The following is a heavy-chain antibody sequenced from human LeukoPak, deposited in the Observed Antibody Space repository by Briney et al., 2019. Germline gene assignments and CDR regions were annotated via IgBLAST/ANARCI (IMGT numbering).Heavy chain of an antibody. J-gene: IGHJ4*02. CDR2: INWNGGST. D-gene: IGHD2-8*01. CDR3: AKDPDCTSGICYTFFDY. CDR1: GFTFSSYD. Sequence: GGSLRLSCAASGFTFSSYDMHWVRQATGKGLEWVSGINWNGGSTGYADSVKGRFTISRDNSKNTLYLQMNSLRAEDTAVYYCAKDPDCTSGICYTFFDYWGQGTLVTVSS. V-gene: IGHV3-23*01.